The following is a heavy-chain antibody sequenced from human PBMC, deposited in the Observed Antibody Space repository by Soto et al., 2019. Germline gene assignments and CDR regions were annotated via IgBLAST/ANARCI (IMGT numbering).Heavy chain of an antibody. CDR2: IIPIFGTA. J-gene: IGHJ5*02. CDR1: GGTFSSYA. CDR3: ARDGPEGSAAGYNWFDP. Sequence: QVQLVQSGAEVKKPGSSVKVSCKASGGTFSSYAISWVRQAPGQGLEWMGGIIPIFGTANYAQKFQGRVTITADESTSTAYRELSSLRSEDTAVYYCARDGPEGSAAGYNWFDPWGQGTLVTVSS. V-gene: IGHV1-69*12. D-gene: IGHD6-13*01.